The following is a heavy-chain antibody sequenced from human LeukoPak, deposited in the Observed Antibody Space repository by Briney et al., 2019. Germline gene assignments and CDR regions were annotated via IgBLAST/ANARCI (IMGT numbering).Heavy chain of an antibody. V-gene: IGHV3-30*18. J-gene: IGHJ4*02. CDR3: VKEYHSRGFGAYFDY. Sequence: GGSLRLSCTASKFTFSHYGMQWVRQAPGKGLEWVAVISSDGSIKVSADSVKGRFTLSRDNSINTVDLQMNSLRAEDTAVYYCVKEYHSRGFGAYFDYWGQGTLVTVSS. CDR1: KFTFSHYG. D-gene: IGHD3-3*01. CDR2: ISSDGSIK.